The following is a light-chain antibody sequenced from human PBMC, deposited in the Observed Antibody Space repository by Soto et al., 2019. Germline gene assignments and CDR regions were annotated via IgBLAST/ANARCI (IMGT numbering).Light chain of an antibody. V-gene: IGLV1-40*01. CDR2: ANT. J-gene: IGLJ3*02. CDR3: QAYDRGLTGRV. Sequence: QSVLTQPPSVSGAPGQTVTISCSGTNSNIGSGSDVQWFQQLPGTAPKLLIYANTIRPSGVPDRFSGSKSGISVSLAITGLRVDDEADYYCQAYDRGLTGRVFGGGTKVTVL. CDR1: NSNIGSGSD.